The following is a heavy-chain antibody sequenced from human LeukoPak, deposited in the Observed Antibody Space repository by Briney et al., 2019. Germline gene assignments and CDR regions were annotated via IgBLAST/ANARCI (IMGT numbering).Heavy chain of an antibody. V-gene: IGHV1-69*13. D-gene: IGHD1-26*01. Sequence: GASVKVSCKASGGTFSSYAISWVRQAPGQGLEWMGGIIPIFGTANYAQKFQGRVTITADESTSTAYMELSSLRSEDTAVYYCAREGGSVGADEMYYFDYWGQGTLVTVSS. CDR3: AREGGSVGADEMYYFDY. J-gene: IGHJ4*02. CDR1: GGTFSSYA. CDR2: IIPIFGTA.